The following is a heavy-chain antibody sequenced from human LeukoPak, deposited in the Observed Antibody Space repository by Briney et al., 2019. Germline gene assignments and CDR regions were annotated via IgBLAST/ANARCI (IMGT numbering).Heavy chain of an antibody. CDR2: VSGSGGST. V-gene: IGHV3-23*01. CDR3: AKDPVVVPAATFGDY. Sequence: GGSLRLSCAAPGFTFSSYAMSWVRQAPGKGLEWVSAVSGSGGSTYYADSVKGRFTISRDNSKNTLYLQMNSLRAEDTAVYYCAKDPVVVPAATFGDYWGQGTLVTVSS. CDR1: GFTFSSYA. J-gene: IGHJ4*02. D-gene: IGHD2-2*01.